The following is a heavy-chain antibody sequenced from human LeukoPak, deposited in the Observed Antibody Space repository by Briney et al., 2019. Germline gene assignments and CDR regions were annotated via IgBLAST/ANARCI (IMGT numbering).Heavy chain of an antibody. Sequence: ASVKVSCKASGYTFTGYYIHWVRQAPGQGLEWMGRINPNSGGTNYAQNFQGRVTMTRDTSINTAYMELGRLRSDDTAVYYCAASIMVVAAVDAFDIWGQGTRVTVSS. J-gene: IGHJ3*02. V-gene: IGHV1-2*06. CDR1: GYTFTGYY. CDR3: AASIMVVAAVDAFDI. D-gene: IGHD2-15*01. CDR2: INPNSGGT.